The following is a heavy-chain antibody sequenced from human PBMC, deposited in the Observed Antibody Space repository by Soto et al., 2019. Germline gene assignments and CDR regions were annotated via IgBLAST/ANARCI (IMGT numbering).Heavy chain of an antibody. V-gene: IGHV3-21*01. D-gene: IGHD6-13*01. J-gene: IGHJ6*02. CDR1: GFTFSSYS. CDR2: ISSSSSYI. CDR3: ARDLSSSWQTNWGYYYYGMDV. Sequence: GGSLRLSCAASGFTFSSYSMNWVRQAPGKGLEWVSSISSSSSYIYYADSVKGRFTISRDNAKNSLYLQMNSLRAEDTAVYYCARDLSSSWQTNWGYYYYGMDVWGQGTTVTVSS.